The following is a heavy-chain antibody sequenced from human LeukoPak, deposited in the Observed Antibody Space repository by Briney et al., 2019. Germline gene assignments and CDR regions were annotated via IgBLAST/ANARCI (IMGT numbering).Heavy chain of an antibody. D-gene: IGHD5-18*01. CDR3: ARAGRGYNYGFVSSEVDYYYYYMDV. Sequence: PSETLSLTCTVSGGSISSYYWSWIRQPPGKGLEWIGYIYYSGSTNYNPSLKSRVTISVDTSKNQFSLKLSSVTAADTAVYYCARAGRGYNYGFVSSEVDYYYYYMDVWGKGTTVTVSS. J-gene: IGHJ6*03. CDR1: GGSISSYY. V-gene: IGHV4-59*01. CDR2: IYYSGST.